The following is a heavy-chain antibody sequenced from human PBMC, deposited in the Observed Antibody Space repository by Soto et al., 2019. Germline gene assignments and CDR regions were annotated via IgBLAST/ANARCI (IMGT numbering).Heavy chain of an antibody. CDR3: PRDRVVQAARRNHYFDY. CDR1: GGSISSGGYY. D-gene: IGHD2-2*01. Sequence: QVQLQESGPGLVKPSQTLSLTCTVSGGSISSGGYYWSWIRQHPGKGLEWIGYIYYSGSTYYNPSLKFRVTISVDTSKNQFSLKLSSVTAADTAGYYWPRDRVVQAARRNHYFDYWGQGTLVTVSS. CDR2: IYYSGST. J-gene: IGHJ4*02. V-gene: IGHV4-31*03.